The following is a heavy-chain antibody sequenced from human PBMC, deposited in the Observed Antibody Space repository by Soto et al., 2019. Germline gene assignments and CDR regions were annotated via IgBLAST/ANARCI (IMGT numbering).Heavy chain of an antibody. CDR1: GFAFNSHS. Sequence: EVQPVESGGGLVKPGGSLRLSCAASGFAFNSHSMTWVRQAPGKGLEWVSSISISSGYIYYADSVRGRFTISRDNSKNSLSLEMNSLRVDDTAVYFCARAPLLSSRHVNSLYYYGMDVWGPGTTVTVAS. D-gene: IGHD3-16*02. J-gene: IGHJ6*02. V-gene: IGHV3-21*01. CDR2: ISISSGYI. CDR3: ARAPLLSSRHVNSLYYYGMDV.